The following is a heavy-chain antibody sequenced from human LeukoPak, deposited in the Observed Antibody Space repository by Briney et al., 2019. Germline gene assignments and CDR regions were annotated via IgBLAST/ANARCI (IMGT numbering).Heavy chain of an antibody. D-gene: IGHD3-10*01. J-gene: IGHJ6*02. CDR2: ISSNSSYI. CDR3: ASPYGSGPYHYYGMDV. Sequence: PGGSLRLSCAASGFTFSSYSMNWVRQAPGKGLEWVSSISSNSSYINYADSVKGRFTISRDNAKNSLYLQMNSLRAEDTAVYYCASPYGSGPYHYYGMDVWGQGTTVTVSS. V-gene: IGHV3-21*01. CDR1: GFTFSSYS.